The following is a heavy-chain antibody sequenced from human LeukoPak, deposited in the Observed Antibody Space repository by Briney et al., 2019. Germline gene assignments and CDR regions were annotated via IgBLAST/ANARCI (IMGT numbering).Heavy chain of an antibody. V-gene: IGHV3-23*01. Sequence: GGSLRLSCAASGFTFSSYAMNWVRQAPGKGLEWVSAISGRDGSTYYADSVKGRFTISRDNSKNTLYLQMNSLRDEDTAVYYCAKDSSYYDSSGRDYWGQGTLVTVTS. CDR2: ISGRDGST. J-gene: IGHJ4*02. D-gene: IGHD3-22*01. CDR3: AKDSSYYDSSGRDY. CDR1: GFTFSSYA.